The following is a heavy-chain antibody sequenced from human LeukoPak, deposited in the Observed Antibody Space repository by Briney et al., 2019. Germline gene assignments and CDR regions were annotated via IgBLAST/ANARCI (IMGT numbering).Heavy chain of an antibody. CDR2: IYYSGST. CDR3: ARQSAVAGFSLDY. J-gene: IGHJ4*02. D-gene: IGHD6-19*01. V-gene: IGHV4-59*08. Sequence: SETLSLTCSVSGGSISSYYWSWIRQPPGKGLEWIGYIYYSGSTNYNPSLKSRVTISVDTSKNQFSLKLSSVTAADTAVYYCARQSAVAGFSLDYWGQGTLVTVSS. CDR1: GGSISSYY.